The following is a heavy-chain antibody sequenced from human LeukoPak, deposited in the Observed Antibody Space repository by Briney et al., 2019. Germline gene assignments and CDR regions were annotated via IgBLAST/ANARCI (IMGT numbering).Heavy chain of an antibody. D-gene: IGHD6-13*01. V-gene: IGHV4-59*08. CDR2: IHYSGRT. J-gene: IGHJ4*02. CDR3: ARHASSWYGGEFDY. Sequence: PSETLSLTCNVSGGSISSYYWSWIRQPPGKGLEWVGLIHYSGRTNYKPSLKSRVTISVDTSKNQFSLRLSSVTAADTAVYYCARHASSWYGGEFDYWGQGILVTVSS. CDR1: GGSISSYY.